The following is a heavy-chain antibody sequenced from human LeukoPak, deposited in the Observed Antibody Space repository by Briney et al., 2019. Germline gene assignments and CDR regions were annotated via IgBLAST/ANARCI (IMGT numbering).Heavy chain of an antibody. V-gene: IGHV3-53*01. CDR2: LYSDDSA. D-gene: IGHD6-19*01. Sequence: GGSLRLSCAASGFTVSSNFMTWVRQAPGKGLEWVSVLYSDDSAYYADSVKGRFTISRDNSKNTLFLQMNSLRDEDTAVYYCVGGTGWRLDSWGQGTLVTVSS. J-gene: IGHJ1*01. CDR3: VGGTGWRLDS. CDR1: GFTVSSNF.